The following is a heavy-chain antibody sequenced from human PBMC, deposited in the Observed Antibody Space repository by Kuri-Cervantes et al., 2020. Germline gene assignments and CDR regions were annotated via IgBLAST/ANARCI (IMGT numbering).Heavy chain of an antibody. Sequence: GESLKISCKGSGYSFTSYWIGWVRQMPGKGLEWMGIIYPGDSDTRYSPSFQGQVTISADKSISTAYLQWSSLKASDTAMYYCARDSVSMDYGDEEDAFDIWGQGTMVTVSS. CDR1: GYSFTSYW. J-gene: IGHJ3*02. CDR3: ARDSVSMDYGDEEDAFDI. CDR2: IYPGDSDT. D-gene: IGHD4-17*01. V-gene: IGHV5-51*01.